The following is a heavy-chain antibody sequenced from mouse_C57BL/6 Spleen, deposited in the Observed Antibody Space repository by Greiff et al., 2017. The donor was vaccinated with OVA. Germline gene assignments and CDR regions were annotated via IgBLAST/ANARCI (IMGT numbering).Heavy chain of an antibody. V-gene: IGHV5-17*01. CDR1: GFTFSDYG. J-gene: IGHJ4*01. CDR2: ISSGSSTI. D-gene: IGHD1-1*01. CDR3: ASAYYYGSSPYYAMDY. Sequence: EVHLVESGGGLVKPGGSLTLSCAASGFTFSDYGMHWVRQAPEKGLEWVAYISSGSSTIYYADTVKGRFTISRDNAKNTLFLQMTSLRSEYTAMYYCASAYYYGSSPYYAMDYWGQGTSVTVSS.